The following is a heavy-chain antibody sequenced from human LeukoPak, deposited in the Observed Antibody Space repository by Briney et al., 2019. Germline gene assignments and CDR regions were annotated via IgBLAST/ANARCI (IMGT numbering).Heavy chain of an antibody. CDR1: GGSFSGYY. CDR2: INHSGST. V-gene: IGHV4-34*01. J-gene: IGHJ3*02. Sequence: PSETLSLTCAVYGGSFSGYYWSRIRQPPGKGLEWIGEINHSGSTNYNPSLKSRVTISVDTSKNQFSLKLSSVTAADTAVYYCARPITMIVSGAFDIWGQGTMVTVSS. D-gene: IGHD3-22*01. CDR3: ARPITMIVSGAFDI.